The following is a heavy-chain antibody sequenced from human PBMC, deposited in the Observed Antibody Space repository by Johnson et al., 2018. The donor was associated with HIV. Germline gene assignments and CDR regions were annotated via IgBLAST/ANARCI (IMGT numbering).Heavy chain of an antibody. CDR1: GFIFRNYG. J-gene: IGHJ3*02. D-gene: IGHD6-13*01. V-gene: IGHV3-NL1*01. CDR2: IYSGGRT. CDR3: ARDGTSRGGAFDI. Sequence: QVQLVESGGGVVQPWGSLRLSCAASGFIFRNYGMHWVRQAPGNGLEWVSVIYSGGRTYYADSVKGRFTISRDNSKNTLYLQMNSLRAEDTAVYYCARDGTSRGGAFDIWGQGTMVTVSS.